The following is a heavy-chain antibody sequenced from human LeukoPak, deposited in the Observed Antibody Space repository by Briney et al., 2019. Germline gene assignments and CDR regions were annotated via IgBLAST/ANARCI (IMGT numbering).Heavy chain of an antibody. Sequence: SETLSLTCAVYGGSCSGYYWSWIRQPPGKGLEWIGEINHSGSTNYNPSLKSRVTISVDTSKNQFSLKLSSVTAADTAVYYCARGRGFDPWGQGTLVTVSS. J-gene: IGHJ5*02. CDR1: GGSCSGYY. CDR3: ARGRGFDP. CDR2: INHSGST. V-gene: IGHV4-34*01.